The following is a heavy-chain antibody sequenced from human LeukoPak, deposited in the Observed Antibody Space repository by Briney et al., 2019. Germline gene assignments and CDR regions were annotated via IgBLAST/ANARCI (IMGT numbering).Heavy chain of an antibody. V-gene: IGHV1-8*01. J-gene: IGHJ4*02. Sequence: ASVKVSCKASGYTFTSYDINWVRQATGQGLEWMGWMNPNSGNTGYAQKFQGRVTMTRNTFISTAYMELSSLRSEDTAVYYCARGPHYGIGGSGSYYMNYWGQGTLVTVSS. CDR1: GYTFTSYD. D-gene: IGHD3-10*01. CDR2: MNPNSGNT. CDR3: ARGPHYGIGGSGSYYMNY.